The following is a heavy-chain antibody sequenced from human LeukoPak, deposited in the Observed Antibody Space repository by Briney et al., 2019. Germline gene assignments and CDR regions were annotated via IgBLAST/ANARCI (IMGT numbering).Heavy chain of an antibody. CDR2: INHSGST. Sequence: PSETLSLTCAVYGGSFSGYYWSWIRQPPGKGLEWIGEINHSGSTNYNPSLKSRVTISVDTSKNQFSLKLSSVTAADTAVYYCARDSRDYYYGMDVWGQGTTVTVSS. CDR3: ARDSRDYYYGMDV. CDR1: GGSFSGYY. V-gene: IGHV4-34*01. J-gene: IGHJ6*02. D-gene: IGHD3-22*01.